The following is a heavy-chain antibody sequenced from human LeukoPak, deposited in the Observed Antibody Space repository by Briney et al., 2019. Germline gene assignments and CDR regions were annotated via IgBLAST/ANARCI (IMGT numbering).Heavy chain of an antibody. V-gene: IGHV1-45*02. CDR3: ARSPFSGDDDAFDI. Sequence: ASVKVSCKASGYTFTYRYLHWVRQAPGQALEWMGWITPFNGNTNYAQQFQDRVTIARDRSRNTVYMELNSLRFEDTAMYYCARSPFSGDDDAFDIWGQGTMVTVSS. CDR1: GYTFTYRY. D-gene: IGHD5-12*01. J-gene: IGHJ3*02. CDR2: ITPFNGNT.